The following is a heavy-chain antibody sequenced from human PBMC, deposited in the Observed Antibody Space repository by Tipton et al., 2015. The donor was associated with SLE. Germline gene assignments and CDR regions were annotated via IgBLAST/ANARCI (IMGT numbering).Heavy chain of an antibody. Sequence: TLSLTCTVSGGSISSSSYYWGWIRQPPGKGLEWIGNIFYTGSTYYNPSLKSRVTISVDTSKNQFSLKLSSVIAADTAVYYCARRWAPDYDFWSGYWYYFDYWGQGTLVTVSS. CDR2: IFYTGST. J-gene: IGHJ4*02. CDR1: GGSISSSSYY. CDR3: ARRWAPDYDFWSGYWYYFDY. D-gene: IGHD3-3*01. V-gene: IGHV4-39*01.